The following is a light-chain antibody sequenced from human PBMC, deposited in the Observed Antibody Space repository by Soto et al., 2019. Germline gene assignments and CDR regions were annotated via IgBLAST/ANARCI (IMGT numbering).Light chain of an antibody. V-gene: IGLV2-14*01. CDR2: EVS. CDR3: SSYTSSSTLLYV. J-gene: IGLJ1*01. CDR1: SSDVGGYNY. Sequence: QSVLAQPASVSWSPGQSITISCTGTSSDVGGYNYVSLYQQHPGKAPKLMIYEVSNRPSGVSNRFSGSKSGNTASLTISGLQAEDEADYYCSSYTSSSTLLYVFGTGTKVTVL.